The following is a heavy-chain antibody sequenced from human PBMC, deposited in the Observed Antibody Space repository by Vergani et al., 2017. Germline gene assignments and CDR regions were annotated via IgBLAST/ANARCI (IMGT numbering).Heavy chain of an antibody. D-gene: IGHD1-1*01. CDR1: GGSVRSGSYY. CDR3: ARDTTGALDY. J-gene: IGHJ4*02. V-gene: IGHV4-61*10. Sequence: QVQLQESGPGLVKPSETLSLTCTVSGGSVRSGSYYWSWIRQPAGKGLEWIGYIYYSGCTNYNPSLKSRVTISVDTSKNQFSLKLSSVTAADTAVYYCARDTTGALDYWGQGTLVTVSS. CDR2: IYYSGCT.